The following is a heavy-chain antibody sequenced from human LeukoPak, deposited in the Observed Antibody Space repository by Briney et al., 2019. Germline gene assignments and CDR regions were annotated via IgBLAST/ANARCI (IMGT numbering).Heavy chain of an antibody. CDR1: GFTFSSYA. Sequence: GGSLRLSCAASGFTFSSYAMHWVRQAPGKGLEYVSAISSNGGSTYYANSVKGRFTISRDNSKKTLYLQMGSLRAEDMAVYYCARGGIYSGSKTVDYWGQGTLVTVSS. CDR2: ISSNGGST. V-gene: IGHV3-64*01. D-gene: IGHD1-26*01. J-gene: IGHJ4*02. CDR3: ARGGIYSGSKTVDY.